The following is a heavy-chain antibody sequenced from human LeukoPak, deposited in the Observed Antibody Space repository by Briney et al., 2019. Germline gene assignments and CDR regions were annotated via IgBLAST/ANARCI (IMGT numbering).Heavy chain of an antibody. D-gene: IGHD5-18*01. CDR2: TYYRPRWLN. CDR1: GDSISSNIAA. CDR3: ARATAMITGAFDI. Sequence: SQTLSLTCAMSGDSISSNIAAWNWVRQSPPRGLEWLGGTYYRPRWLNDFGPSVKGRIIIKPDTSQNEFSLQLSSVTPEDTAVYYCARATAMITGAFDIWGQGTMVSVSA. V-gene: IGHV6-1*01. J-gene: IGHJ3*02.